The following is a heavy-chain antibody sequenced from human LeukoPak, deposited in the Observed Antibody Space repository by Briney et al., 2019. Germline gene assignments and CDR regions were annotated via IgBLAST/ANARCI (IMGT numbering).Heavy chain of an antibody. CDR1: GGSISSYY. CDR2: TYYSGSN. V-gene: IGHV4-59*01. Sequence: SETLSLTCPVSGGSISSYYSSWIRQPHGKGLEWIGYTYYSGSNNYNPSLKSRVTISVDTSKNQFSLKLSSVSAADTAVYYCARERTGYSSSWYYFDYWGQGTLVTVSS. D-gene: IGHD6-13*01. CDR3: ARERTGYSSSWYYFDY. J-gene: IGHJ4*02.